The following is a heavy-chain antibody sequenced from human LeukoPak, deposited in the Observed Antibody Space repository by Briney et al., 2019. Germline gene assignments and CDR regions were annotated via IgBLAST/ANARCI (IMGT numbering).Heavy chain of an antibody. CDR1: GFTFSSYN. J-gene: IGHJ4*02. CDR2: ISSGGST. V-gene: IGHV3-53*01. D-gene: IGHD3-22*01. CDR3: ARAEYDSSLGFAY. Sequence: GGSLRLSCAASGFTFSSYNMSWVRQAPGKGLEWVSLISSGGSTYYADSVKGRFTISRDNSKNTLYLQMFSLRADDTAVYYCARAEYDSSLGFAYWGQGTLVTVSS.